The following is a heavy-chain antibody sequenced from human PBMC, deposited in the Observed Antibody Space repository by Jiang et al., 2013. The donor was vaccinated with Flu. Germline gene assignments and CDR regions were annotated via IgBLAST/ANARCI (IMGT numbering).Heavy chain of an antibody. V-gene: IGHV3-23*04. J-gene: IGHJ4*02. CDR1: GFTFSSYA. D-gene: IGHD3-22*01. CDR2: ISGTGGST. Sequence: VQLVESGGGLVQPGGSLRLSCAASGFTFSSYAMSWVRQAPGKGLEWVSAISGTGGSTYYADSVRGRFTISRDNSKSTLYLQMNSLRAEDTAVYYCAKRPGSYYDTSGYYRHFDYWGQGTLVTVSS. CDR3: AKRPGSYYDTSGYYRHFDY.